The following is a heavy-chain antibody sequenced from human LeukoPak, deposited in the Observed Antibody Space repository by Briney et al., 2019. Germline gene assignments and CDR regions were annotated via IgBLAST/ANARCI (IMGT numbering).Heavy chain of an antibody. CDR3: ARGLGDYYDTSDFYYAVAAH. Sequence: ASVKVSCKASGYTFTTYDITWARQATGQGLEWMGWMNPNSGDAAYAQKFQGRVAMTRDVSISTAYMELSSLTSEDTAVYYCARGLGDYYDTSDFYYAVAAHWGQGTLVTVSS. CDR1: GYTFTTYD. J-gene: IGHJ4*02. V-gene: IGHV1-8*01. D-gene: IGHD3-22*01. CDR2: MNPNSGDA.